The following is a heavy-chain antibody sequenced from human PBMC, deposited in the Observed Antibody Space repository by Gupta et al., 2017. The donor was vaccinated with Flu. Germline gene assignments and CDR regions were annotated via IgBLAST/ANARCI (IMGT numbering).Heavy chain of an antibody. Sequence: QLQLQESGPGLGKPSETLSFTLTVPGGFTSSNSYHWGWIPTPPGQGLEWIWSISYSGTTDYNPSFNGRATISVDTSRNQFSLKLSSVTAADTAVYYCARYDRASTGTGFAFDIWGQGTMVTVSS. CDR2: ISYSGTT. D-gene: IGHD1/OR15-1a*01. J-gene: IGHJ3*02. CDR3: ARYDRASTGTGFAFDI. CDR1: GGFTSSNSYH. V-gene: IGHV4-39*01.